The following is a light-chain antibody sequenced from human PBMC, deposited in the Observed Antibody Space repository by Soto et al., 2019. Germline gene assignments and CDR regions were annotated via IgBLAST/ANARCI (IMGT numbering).Light chain of an antibody. CDR3: EQAGSFPIT. V-gene: IGKV1-12*01. CDR1: QNIWRL. CDR2: DAS. J-gene: IGKJ5*01. Sequence: DIQMTQSPSSVSASVGDRVTITCRASQNIWRLLAWYQQKPGKAPELLIYDASSLQSGVQPRFSGSGSGTDFTLTIRSLQPEDFATYYCEQAGSFPITVGQGTRLEI.